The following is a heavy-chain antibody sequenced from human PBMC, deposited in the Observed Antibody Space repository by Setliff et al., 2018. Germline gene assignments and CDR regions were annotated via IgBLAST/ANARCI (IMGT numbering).Heavy chain of an antibody. Sequence: GASVKVSCKASGNRFTDYFLHWVRQAPGQGLEWMGWTNPNSGDTHSAQKFQGRVTMTRDTSINTAYMELSSLTSDDTAFYYCVRSGKFGMRFWFDQWGLGTLVTVSS. V-gene: IGHV1-2*02. CDR1: GNRFTDYF. J-gene: IGHJ5*02. CDR2: TNPNSGDT. D-gene: IGHD1-26*01. CDR3: VRSGKFGMRFWFDQ.